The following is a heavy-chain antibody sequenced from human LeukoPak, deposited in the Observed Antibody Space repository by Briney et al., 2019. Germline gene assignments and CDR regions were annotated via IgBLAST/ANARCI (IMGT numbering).Heavy chain of an antibody. CDR1: GYSISSGYY. CDR3: ARLFWFGEDTCFDY. V-gene: IGHV4-38-2*01. Sequence: SETLSLTCAVSGYSISSGYYWGWIRQPLGKGLEWIGSIYHSGSTYYNPSLKSRVTISVDTSKNQFSLKLSSVTAADTAVYYCARLFWFGEDTCFDYWGQGTLVTVSS. D-gene: IGHD3-10*01. J-gene: IGHJ4*02. CDR2: IYHSGST.